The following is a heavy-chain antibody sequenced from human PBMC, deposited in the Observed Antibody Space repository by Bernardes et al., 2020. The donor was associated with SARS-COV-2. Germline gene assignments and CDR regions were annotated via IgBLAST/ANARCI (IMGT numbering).Heavy chain of an antibody. CDR3: AHRKGGSGGWYGGVFDY. Sequence: SGPTLVKPTQTLTLTCTFSGFSLSTNGVGVGWIRQPPGKALEWLAFIYWDDDKRYRPSLQSRLTITKDSSKNEVVLTMTNMDPADTATYYCAHRKGGSGGWYGGVFDYWGQGALVTVSS. D-gene: IGHD6-19*01. CDR1: GFSLSTNGVG. V-gene: IGHV2-5*02. CDR2: IYWDDDK. J-gene: IGHJ4*02.